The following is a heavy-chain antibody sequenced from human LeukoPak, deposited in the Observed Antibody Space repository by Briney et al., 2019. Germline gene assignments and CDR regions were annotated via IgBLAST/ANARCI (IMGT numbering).Heavy chain of an antibody. V-gene: IGHV3-48*03. CDR3: ARDGDLTPAVPFDY. J-gene: IGHJ4*02. CDR1: GFIFSTYE. CDR2: ISSSGSTI. Sequence: GGSLRLSCAASGFIFSTYEMNWVRQAPGKGLEWLSYISSSGSTIYYADSVKGRFTISRGNAKNSLYLQMNSLRAEDTAIYYCARDGDLTPAVPFDYWGQGTLVTVSS. D-gene: IGHD6-25*01.